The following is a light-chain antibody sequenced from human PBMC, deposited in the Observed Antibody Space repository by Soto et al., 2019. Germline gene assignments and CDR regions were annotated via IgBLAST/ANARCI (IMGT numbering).Light chain of an antibody. CDR3: CSYTTSSTRV. V-gene: IGLV2-14*02. CDR2: EGS. Sequence: QSALTQPASVSGSPGQSITISCTGTSSDVGSYNLVSWYQQHPGKAPKLMIYEGSKRPSGVSNRFSGSKSGNTASLTISGLQAEDEADYYCCSYTTSSTRVFGTGTRSPS. J-gene: IGLJ1*01. CDR1: SSDVGSYNL.